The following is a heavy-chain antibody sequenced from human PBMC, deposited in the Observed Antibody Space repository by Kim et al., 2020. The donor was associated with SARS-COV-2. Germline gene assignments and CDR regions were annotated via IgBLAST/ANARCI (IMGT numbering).Heavy chain of an antibody. Sequence: SETLSLTCTVSGGSISSSSYYWGWIRQPPGKGLEWIGSIYYSGSTYYNPSLKSRVTISVDTSKNQFSLKLSPVTAADTAVYYCARGGTAMVRSYFDYWG. CDR1: GGSISSSSYY. J-gene: IGHJ4*01. D-gene: IGHD5-18*01. V-gene: IGHV4-39*07. CDR3: ARGGTAMVRSYFDY. CDR2: IYYSGST.